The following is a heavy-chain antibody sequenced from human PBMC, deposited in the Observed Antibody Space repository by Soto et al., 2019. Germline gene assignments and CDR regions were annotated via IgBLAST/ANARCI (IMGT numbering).Heavy chain of an antibody. CDR2: ISGSGAST. V-gene: IGHV3-23*01. J-gene: IGHJ4*02. CDR1: GFTFSTYA. D-gene: IGHD3-3*01. Sequence: EVQLLESGGGLIQPGGSLRLSCAASGFTFSTYALSWVRQAPGRGLQWVSGISGSGASTYYADSVRGRFTISRDNSNNTLYLHMSSPRAEATAVYYCANSAFRSGIYYFDYWGQGTVVTVSS. CDR3: ANSAFRSGIYYFDY.